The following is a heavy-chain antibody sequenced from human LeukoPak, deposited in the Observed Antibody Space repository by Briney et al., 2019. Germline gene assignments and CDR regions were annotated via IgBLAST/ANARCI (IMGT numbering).Heavy chain of an antibody. CDR1: GGSIGYDY. CDR3: ARQGNYGSASYLAFDI. J-gene: IGHJ3*02. CDR2: IYYSGTT. D-gene: IGHD3-10*01. Sequence: SETLSLTCTLSGGSIGYDYWSWIRQPPGKGLEWIGYIYYSGTTNYNPPLKSRVTISVDTSKNQFSLKLSSVTAADTAVHYCARQGNYGSASYLAFDIWGQGTMVTVSS. V-gene: IGHV4-59*08.